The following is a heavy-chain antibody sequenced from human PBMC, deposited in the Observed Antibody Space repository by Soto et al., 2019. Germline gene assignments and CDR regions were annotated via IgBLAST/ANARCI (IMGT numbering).Heavy chain of an antibody. D-gene: IGHD1-26*01. Sequence: SETLSLTCTVSGGSISSYYWSWIRQPPGKGLEWIGYIYYSGSTNYNPSLKSRVTISVDTSKNQFSLKLSSVTAADTAVYYCARGWELLGYYGMDVWGQGTTVTISS. CDR2: IYYSGST. CDR1: GGSISSYY. J-gene: IGHJ6*02. V-gene: IGHV4-59*01. CDR3: ARGWELLGYYGMDV.